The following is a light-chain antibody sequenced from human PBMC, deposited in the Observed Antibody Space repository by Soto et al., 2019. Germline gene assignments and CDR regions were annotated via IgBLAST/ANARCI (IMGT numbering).Light chain of an antibody. Sequence: QSVLTQPPSASGTPGQRVTISCSGTSPNIGSNTVNWYHQLPGTAPKLLIYCNIQRPSGVPDRFSGSKSGTSASLAISGLQSEDEADYYCAAWDNSLNGVVFGGGTKLTVL. V-gene: IGLV1-44*01. CDR1: SPNIGSNT. CDR3: AAWDNSLNGVV. CDR2: CNI. J-gene: IGLJ2*01.